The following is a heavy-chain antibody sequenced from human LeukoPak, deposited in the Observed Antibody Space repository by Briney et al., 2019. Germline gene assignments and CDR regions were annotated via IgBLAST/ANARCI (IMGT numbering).Heavy chain of an antibody. CDR1: GYTFSGYY. CDR3: AVPTLINYYHY. V-gene: IGHV1-2*02. J-gene: IGHJ4*02. D-gene: IGHD3-22*01. Sequence: AASVKVSCKASGYTFSGYYMHCVRQAPGQGLEWMGWINPNSGGTNYAQKFQGRVTMTRDTSISTAYMELSRLTSDDTAVYYCAVPTLINYYHYWGQGTLVTVSS. CDR2: INPNSGGT.